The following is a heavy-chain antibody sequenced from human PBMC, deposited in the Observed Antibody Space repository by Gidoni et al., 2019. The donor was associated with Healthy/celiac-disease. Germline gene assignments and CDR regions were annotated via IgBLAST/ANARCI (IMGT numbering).Heavy chain of an antibody. V-gene: IGHV1-69*01. J-gene: IGHJ6*02. CDR3: AIAVAGIWRYGMDV. CDR2: IIPIFGTA. CDR1: GGTFSSYA. D-gene: IGHD6-19*01. Sequence: QVQRVQSGAEVKKPGSSVKGSGKASGGTFSSYAISWVRQAPGQGLEWMGGIIPIFGTANYAQKFQGRVTIPADESTSTAYMELSSLRSEDTAVYSCAIAVAGIWRYGMDVWGQGTTVTVSS.